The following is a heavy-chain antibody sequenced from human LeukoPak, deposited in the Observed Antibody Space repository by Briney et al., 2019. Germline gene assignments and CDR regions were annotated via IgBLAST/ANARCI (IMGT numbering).Heavy chain of an antibody. J-gene: IGHJ5*02. Sequence: SETLSLTCTVSGGSISDYFWSWIRQPPGKGLEWIGFIIYSGSTNYNPSLKSRVTMSVDTSKNQFSLKLSSVTAADTAVYYCARDGITIFGNWFDPWGQGTLVTVSS. CDR3: ARDGITIFGNWFDP. V-gene: IGHV4-59*12. CDR1: GGSISDYF. D-gene: IGHD3-3*01. CDR2: IIYSGST.